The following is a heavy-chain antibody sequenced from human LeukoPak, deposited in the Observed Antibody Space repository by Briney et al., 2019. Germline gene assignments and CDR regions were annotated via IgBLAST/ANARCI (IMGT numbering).Heavy chain of an antibody. J-gene: IGHJ4*02. CDR2: IKQDGGET. V-gene: IGHV3-7*02. CDR1: GFTFSNSW. CDR3: ASRQSYGGYDY. Sequence: PGGSLRLSCAASGFTFSNSWMSWVRQAPGKGLEWVANIKQDGGETYYVDSVRGRFTISRDNAKSTLYLQMNSLRAEDTAVYYCASRQSYGGYDYWGQGTLVTVSS. D-gene: IGHD5-12*01.